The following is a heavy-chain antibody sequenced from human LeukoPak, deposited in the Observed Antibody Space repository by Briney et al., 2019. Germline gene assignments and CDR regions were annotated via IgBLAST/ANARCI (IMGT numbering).Heavy chain of an antibody. CDR2: IYYSGST. D-gene: IGHD3-22*01. CDR3: ARQHYYDSTVDY. Sequence: SQTLSLTCTVSGGSISSGGYYWSWIRQHPGKGLEWIGYIYYSGSTYYNPSPKSRVTISVDTSKNQFSLKLSSVTAADTAVYYCARQHYYDSTVDYWGQGTLVTVSS. V-gene: IGHV4-31*03. CDR1: GGSISSGGYY. J-gene: IGHJ4*02.